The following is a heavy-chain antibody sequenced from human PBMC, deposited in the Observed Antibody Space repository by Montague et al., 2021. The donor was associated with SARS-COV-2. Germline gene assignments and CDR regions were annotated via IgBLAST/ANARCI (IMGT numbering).Heavy chain of an antibody. J-gene: IGHJ4*02. Sequence: SETLSLTCTVSGGSISSYYWSWIRQPPGKGLEWIGSISYTGSTYHNPSLKSRVTMSVDTSKNQFSLKLNSVTAADTAMYYCARSGDPGTTVTYLYWGQGTLVTVSS. CDR2: ISYTGST. CDR1: GGSISSYY. CDR3: ARSGDPGTTVTYLY. V-gene: IGHV4-59*04. D-gene: IGHD4-11*01.